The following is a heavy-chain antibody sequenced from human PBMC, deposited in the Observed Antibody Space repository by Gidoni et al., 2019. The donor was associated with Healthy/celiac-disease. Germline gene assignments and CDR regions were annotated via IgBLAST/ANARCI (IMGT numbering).Heavy chain of an antibody. CDR2: VNHVGLS. Sequence: QVQLQQWGAGLLKPSETLSLTCAVHGESVSTYFWTWIRQSPEKGLEWIGEVNHVGLSDYNPSLKSRVTISLDTSKNQFSLKMTSVSAADSAVYYCANARRWSAPLNPWGQGTLVSVSS. D-gene: IGHD2-15*01. J-gene: IGHJ5*02. CDR3: ANARRWSAPLNP. V-gene: IGHV4-34*01. CDR1: GESVSTYF.